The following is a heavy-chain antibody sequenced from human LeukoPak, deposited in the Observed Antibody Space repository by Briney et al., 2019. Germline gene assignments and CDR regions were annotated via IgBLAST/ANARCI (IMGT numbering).Heavy chain of an antibody. CDR2: IKQDGSEK. Sequence: PGGSLRLSCAASGFTFSSYWMSWVRQAPGKGLEWVANIKQDGSEKYYVDSVKGRFTISRDNAKNSLYLQMNSLRAEDTAVYYCAKDYYDSSGYYYVLDYWGQGTLVTVSS. D-gene: IGHD3-22*01. CDR3: AKDYYDSSGYYYVLDY. J-gene: IGHJ4*02. V-gene: IGHV3-7*01. CDR1: GFTFSSYW.